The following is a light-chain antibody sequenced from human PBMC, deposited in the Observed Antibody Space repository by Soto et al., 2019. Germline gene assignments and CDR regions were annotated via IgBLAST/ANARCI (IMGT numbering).Light chain of an antibody. J-gene: IGLJ3*02. Sequence: QSVLTQPPSVSAAPGQKVTISCSGSSSNIGNNYVSWYQQLPGTAPKLLIYDNNKRPSGIPDRISGSKSGTSATLCITGLQPRDEAEYYCGTWDSSLSARVFGGGTKLTVL. V-gene: IGLV1-51*01. CDR2: DNN. CDR3: GTWDSSLSARV. CDR1: SSNIGNNY.